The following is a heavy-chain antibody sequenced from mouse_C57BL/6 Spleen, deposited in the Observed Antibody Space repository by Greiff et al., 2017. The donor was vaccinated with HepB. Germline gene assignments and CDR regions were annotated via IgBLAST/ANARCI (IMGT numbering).Heavy chain of an antibody. CDR3: ARERDGYN. Sequence: EVQLVESGGGLVKPGGSLKLSCAASGFTFSSYAMSWVRQTPEKRLEWVATISDGGSYTYYPDNVKGRFTISRDNAKNNLYLQMSHLKSEDTAMYYCARERDGYNWGQGTTLTVSS. D-gene: IGHD2-3*01. V-gene: IGHV5-4*01. CDR1: GFTFSSYA. J-gene: IGHJ2*01. CDR2: ISDGGSYT.